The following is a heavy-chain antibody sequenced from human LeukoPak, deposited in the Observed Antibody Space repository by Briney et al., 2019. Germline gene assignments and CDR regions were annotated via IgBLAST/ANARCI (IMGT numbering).Heavy chain of an antibody. Sequence: PETLSLTCAVSGGSISSSNWWSWVRQPPGKGLEWIGEIYHSGSTNYNPSLKSRVTISVDKSKNQFSLKLSSVTVADTAVYYCARHTAMVEAFDIWGQGTMVTVSS. V-gene: IGHV4-4*03. D-gene: IGHD5-18*01. CDR1: GGSISSSNW. CDR3: ARHTAMVEAFDI. J-gene: IGHJ3*02. CDR2: IYHSGST.